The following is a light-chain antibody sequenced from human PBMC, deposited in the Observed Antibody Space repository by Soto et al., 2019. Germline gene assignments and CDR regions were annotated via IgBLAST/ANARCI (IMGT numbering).Light chain of an antibody. CDR3: QKYYSYPYT. V-gene: IGKV1-8*01. CDR1: QGISSY. CDR2: AAS. J-gene: IGKJ2*01. Sequence: AIRMTQSPSSFSASTGDRVTITCRASQGISSYLAWYQQKPGKAPKLLIYAASTLQSGVPSRFSGSGSGTDFTLTISCLQSEDVATYSCQKYYSYPYTFGQGTKLEIK.